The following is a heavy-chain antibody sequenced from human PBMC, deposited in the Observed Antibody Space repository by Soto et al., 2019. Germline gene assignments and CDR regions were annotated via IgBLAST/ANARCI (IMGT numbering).Heavy chain of an antibody. CDR2: IYNTGTT. D-gene: IGHD2-8*01. Sequence: QVQLQESGPGLVKPSETLSLTCTVSGASVSSGTYYWSWIRQPPGKGLEWIGYIYNTGTTNYNPSLESRVTVSADTSKTQFSLRLSSVTAADTAVYYRALLKRMVAGDYWGQGALVTVSS. V-gene: IGHV4-61*01. CDR1: GASVSSGTYY. CDR3: ALLKRMVAGDY. J-gene: IGHJ4*02.